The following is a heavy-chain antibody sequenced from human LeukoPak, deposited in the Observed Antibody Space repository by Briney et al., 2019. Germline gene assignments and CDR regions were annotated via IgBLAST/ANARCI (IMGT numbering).Heavy chain of an antibody. Sequence: AASVKVSCKASGYTFTSYGISWVRQAPGQGLEWMGWISAYNGNTNYAQKLQGRVTMTTDTSTSTAYMELRSLRSDDTAVCYCARDLVVVVVAATPSSPSLRYWGQGTLVTVSS. CDR3: ARDLVVVVVAATPSSPSLRY. J-gene: IGHJ4*02. CDR2: ISAYNGNT. V-gene: IGHV1-18*01. D-gene: IGHD2-15*01. CDR1: GYTFTSYG.